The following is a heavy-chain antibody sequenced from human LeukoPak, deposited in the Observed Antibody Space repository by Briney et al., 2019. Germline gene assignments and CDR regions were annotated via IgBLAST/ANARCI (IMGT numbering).Heavy chain of an antibody. Sequence: PGGSLRLSCAASGFTFSSYGMHWVRQAPGKGLEWVAVISYDGSNKYYADSVKGRFTISRDNAKNSLYLQMNSLRAEDTAVYYCATDKDWTYLDYWGQGTLVAVSS. CDR3: ATDKDWTYLDY. CDR1: GFTFSSYG. V-gene: IGHV3-30*03. D-gene: IGHD3/OR15-3a*01. CDR2: ISYDGSNK. J-gene: IGHJ4*02.